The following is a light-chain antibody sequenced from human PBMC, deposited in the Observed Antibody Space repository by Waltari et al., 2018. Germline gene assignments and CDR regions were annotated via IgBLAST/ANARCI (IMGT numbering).Light chain of an antibody. J-gene: IGLJ3*02. V-gene: IGLV1-47*01. CDR1: NSNIGNNY. Sequence: QSVLTQPPSASGTPGQRVTISCSGSNSNIGNNYVSWYQQLPGTAPKLLIYRDEHRPSVVPDLVPGSKPGTSASLASSGLRSEDEADYYCAAWDGSLSGVFGAGTKLTVL. CDR2: RDE. CDR3: AAWDGSLSGV.